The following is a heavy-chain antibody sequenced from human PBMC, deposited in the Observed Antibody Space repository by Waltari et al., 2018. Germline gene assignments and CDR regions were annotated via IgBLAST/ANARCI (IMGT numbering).Heavy chain of an antibody. V-gene: IGHV3-48*01. J-gene: IGHJ4*02. D-gene: IGHD3-3*01. Sequence: EVQLVESGGGLVQPGGSLRLSCAASGFTFSSYSMNWVRQAPGKGLEWVSYISSSSSTIYYADSVKGRFTISRDNAKNSLYLQMNSLRAEDTAVYYCASQEWSSMYDFWRESYYFDYWGQGTLVTVSS. CDR1: GFTFSSYS. CDR2: ISSSSSTI. CDR3: ASQEWSSMYDFWRESYYFDY.